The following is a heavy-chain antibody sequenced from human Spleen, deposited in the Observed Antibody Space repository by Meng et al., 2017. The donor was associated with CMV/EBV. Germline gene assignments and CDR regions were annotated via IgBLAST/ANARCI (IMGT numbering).Heavy chain of an antibody. CDR1: GFSFSSYG. CDR2: IRYDGSNE. V-gene: IGHV3-30*02. D-gene: IGHD2-2*01. CDR3: AKEYQLLFPIYIGMRGMDV. Sequence: GGSLRLSCAASGFSFSSYGMHWVRQAPGKGLEWVAFIRYDGSNEYYADSVKGRFTISRDNSKNTLYLQMNSLRPEDTAVYYCAKEYQLLFPIYIGMRGMDVWGQGTTVTVSS. J-gene: IGHJ6*02.